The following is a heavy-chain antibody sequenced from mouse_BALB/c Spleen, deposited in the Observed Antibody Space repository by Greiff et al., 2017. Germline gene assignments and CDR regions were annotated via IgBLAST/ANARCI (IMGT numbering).Heavy chain of an antibody. J-gene: IGHJ2*01. CDR2: IDPANGNT. CDR1: GFNIKDTY. V-gene: IGHV14-3*02. D-gene: IGHD2-2*01. CDR3: ARGDGYDYAMDY. Sequence: EVKLMESGAELVKPGASVKLSCTASGFNIKDTYMHWVKQRPEQGLEWIGRIDPANGNTKYDPKFQGKATITADTSSNTAYLQLSSLTSEDTAVYYCARGDGYDYAMDYWGQGTTLTVSS.